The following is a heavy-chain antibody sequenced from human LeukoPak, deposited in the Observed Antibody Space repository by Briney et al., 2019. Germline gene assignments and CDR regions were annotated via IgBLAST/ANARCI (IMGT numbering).Heavy chain of an antibody. CDR1: GFTFNTFA. J-gene: IGHJ4*02. D-gene: IGHD3-22*01. V-gene: IGHV3-30-3*01. CDR3: ARRVAPPYDSNDY. CDR2: TSYDETNK. Sequence: GGSLRLSCAASGFTFNTFAMHWVRQAPGKGLEWVALTSYDETNKRYADSVKGRYTISRDNSKNTLYLQMNSLRVEDTAVYYCARRVAPPYDSNDYWGQGTLVTVSS.